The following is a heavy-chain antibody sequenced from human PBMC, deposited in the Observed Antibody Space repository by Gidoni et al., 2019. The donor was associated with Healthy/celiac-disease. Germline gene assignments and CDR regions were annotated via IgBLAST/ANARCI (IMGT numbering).Heavy chain of an antibody. J-gene: IGHJ5*02. V-gene: IGHV5-51*01. CDR2: IYTGDSAP. D-gene: IGHD6-19*01. CDR1: GQCFTSYW. Sequence: EVQLVQSGAEVKKPGESLKLSCKGSGQCFTSYWIGWVRQMPGKGLEWRGIIYTGDSAPRYSPSFQGQVTISADKSISTAYLQWSSLKASATAIYYCATASVAGTGWFDPWGQGTLVTVSS. CDR3: ATASVAGTGWFDP.